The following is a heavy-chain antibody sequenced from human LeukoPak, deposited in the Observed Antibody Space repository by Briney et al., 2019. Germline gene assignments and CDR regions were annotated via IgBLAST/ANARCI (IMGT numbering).Heavy chain of an antibody. CDR2: ISGSGGST. V-gene: IGHV3-23*01. CDR1: GFTFSSYG. Sequence: PGGSLRLSCAASGFTFSSYGMSWVRQAPGKGLEWVSAISGSGGSTYYADSVKGRFTISRDNSKNTLYLQMNSLRAEDTAVYYCAIEEQQLDLFDYWGQGTLVTVSS. J-gene: IGHJ4*02. D-gene: IGHD6-13*01. CDR3: AIEEQQLDLFDY.